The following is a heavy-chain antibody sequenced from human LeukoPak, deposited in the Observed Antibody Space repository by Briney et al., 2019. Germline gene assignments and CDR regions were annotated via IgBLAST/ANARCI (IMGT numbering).Heavy chain of an antibody. CDR2: ISSRSDTI. J-gene: IGHJ4*02. D-gene: IGHD4-11*01. Sequence: GGSLRLSCVVSGFTFSNYNMNWVRQAPGKGLEWVSYISSRSDTIYYADSVKGRFTSSRDNAKKSLYLQMNSLRDEDTAVYYCVRDYTGWGQGTPVTVSS. CDR3: VRDYTG. CDR1: GFTFSNYN. V-gene: IGHV3-48*02.